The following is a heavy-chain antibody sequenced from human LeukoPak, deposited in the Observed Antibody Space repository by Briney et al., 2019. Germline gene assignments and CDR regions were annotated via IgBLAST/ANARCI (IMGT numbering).Heavy chain of an antibody. V-gene: IGHV6-1*01. CDR1: GDSVSSNNVA. CDR2: TFYRSKWHY. Sequence: SQTLSLTCAISGDSVSSNNVAWNWIRQSPSRGLEWLGRTFYRSKWHYNYAESVKGRITINPDTSKNQFSLKLSSVTAADTAVYYCARGGEIVVVPAAINLDYWGQGTLVTVSS. J-gene: IGHJ4*02. D-gene: IGHD2-2*02. CDR3: ARGGEIVVVPAAINLDY.